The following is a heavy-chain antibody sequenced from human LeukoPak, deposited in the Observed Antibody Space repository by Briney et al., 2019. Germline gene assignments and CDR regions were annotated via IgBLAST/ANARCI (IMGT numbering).Heavy chain of an antibody. CDR2: IYSGGSR. CDR3: ALSRFLEWYPLRY. V-gene: IGHV3-23*03. Sequence: GGSLRLSCATSGFTFSTSGMTWVRQAPGKGLEWVSVIYSGGSRYYTDSVRGRFTISRDISKNTLYLQMNSLRVEDTAVHYCALSRFLEWYPLRYWGQGTLVTVSS. CDR1: GFTFSTSG. D-gene: IGHD3-3*01. J-gene: IGHJ4*02.